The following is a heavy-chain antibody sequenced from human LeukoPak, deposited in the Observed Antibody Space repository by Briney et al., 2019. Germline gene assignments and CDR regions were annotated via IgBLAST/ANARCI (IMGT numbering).Heavy chain of an antibody. CDR3: AGPSGYSYGFFY. Sequence: GGSLRLSCAASGFTFSSYSMNWVRQAPGKGLEWVASISSSSSYIYYADSVKGRFTISRDNAKNSLYLQMNSLRAEDTAVYYCAGPSGYSYGFFYWGQGTLVTVSP. CDR2: ISSSSSYI. D-gene: IGHD5-18*01. J-gene: IGHJ4*02. V-gene: IGHV3-21*01. CDR1: GFTFSSYS.